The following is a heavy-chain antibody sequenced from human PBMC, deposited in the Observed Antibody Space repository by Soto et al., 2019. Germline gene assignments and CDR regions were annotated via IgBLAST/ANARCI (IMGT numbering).Heavy chain of an antibody. Sequence: PGGSLRLSCAASGFTFSSYAMSWVRQAPGKGLEWVSAISGSGGSTYYADSVKGRFTISRDNSKNTLYLQMNSLRAEDTAVYYCAKDCDYDFWSGHFKGTLLDVWGKGTTVPVSS. CDR3: AKDCDYDFWSGHFKGTLLDV. V-gene: IGHV3-23*01. CDR2: ISGSGGST. J-gene: IGHJ6*04. CDR1: GFTFSSYA. D-gene: IGHD3-3*01.